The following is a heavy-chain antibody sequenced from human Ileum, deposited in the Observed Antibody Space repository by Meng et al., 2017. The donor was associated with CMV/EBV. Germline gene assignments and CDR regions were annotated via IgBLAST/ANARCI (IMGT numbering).Heavy chain of an antibody. V-gene: IGHV3-30*02. J-gene: IGHJ4*02. CDR2: IGSDGSIK. Sequence: GGPLRLSCAASRLTFNGYGLHWVRQAPGKGLEWVAFIGSDGSIKRYSDSVKGRFNISRDNSKNTLWLQMHSLRPEDTALYYCAREGFSNFDYWGQGTLVTVSS. CDR3: AREGFSNFDY. D-gene: IGHD4-11*01. CDR1: RLTFNGYG.